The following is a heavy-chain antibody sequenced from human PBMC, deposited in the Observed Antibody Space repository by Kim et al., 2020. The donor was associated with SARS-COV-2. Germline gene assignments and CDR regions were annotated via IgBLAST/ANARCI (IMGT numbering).Heavy chain of an antibody. J-gene: IGHJ6*02. CDR1: GGSISSGGYY. D-gene: IGHD3-16*01. CDR3: ARWGRWNYYYYGMDV. CDR2: IYYSGST. Sequence: SETLSLTCTVSGGSISSGGYYWSWIRQHPGKGLEWIGYIYYSGSTYYNPSLKSRVTISVDTSKNQFSLKLSSVTAADTAVYYCARWGRWNYYYYGMDVWGQGTTVTVSS. V-gene: IGHV4-31*03.